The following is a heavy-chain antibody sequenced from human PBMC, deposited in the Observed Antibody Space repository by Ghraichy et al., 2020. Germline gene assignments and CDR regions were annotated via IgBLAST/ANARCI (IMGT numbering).Heavy chain of an antibody. CDR1: GGSISSGSYY. Sequence: SETLSLTCTVSGGSISSGSYYWGWIRQPPGKGLEWIGSIYYSGSTYYNPSLKSRVTISVDTSKNQFSLKLSSVTAADTAVYYCARPASGYYSSFDYWGQGTLVTVSS. V-gene: IGHV4-39*01. CDR3: ARPASGYYSSFDY. J-gene: IGHJ4*02. D-gene: IGHD3-3*01. CDR2: IYYSGST.